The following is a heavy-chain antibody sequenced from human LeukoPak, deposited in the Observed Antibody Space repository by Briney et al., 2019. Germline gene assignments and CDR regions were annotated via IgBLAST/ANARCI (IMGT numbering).Heavy chain of an antibody. CDR2: ISSSGSTI. CDR1: GSTFSSYE. Sequence: PGGSLRLSCAASGSTFSSYEMNWVRQAPARGLEWVSYISSSGSTIYYADSVKGRFTISRDNAKNSLYLQMNSLRAEDTAVYYWAGGTPEEVYWGEGTLVTVSS. CDR3: AGGTPEEVY. D-gene: IGHD3-16*01. J-gene: IGHJ4*02. V-gene: IGHV3-48*03.